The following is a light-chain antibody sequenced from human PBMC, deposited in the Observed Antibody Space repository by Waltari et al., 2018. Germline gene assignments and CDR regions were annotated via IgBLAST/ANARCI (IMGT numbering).Light chain of an antibody. V-gene: IGKV1-16*01. Sequence: DIEMTQSPSSLSASVGDRVSITCRASQDISNFLAWIQQKPGKAPKYLISAATSLESGVPSRFSGSGSGTHFTLAISTLQPEDFATYYCQQYHSYPPTFGQGTKVEIK. CDR3: QQYHSYPPT. CDR2: AAT. J-gene: IGKJ1*01. CDR1: QDISNF.